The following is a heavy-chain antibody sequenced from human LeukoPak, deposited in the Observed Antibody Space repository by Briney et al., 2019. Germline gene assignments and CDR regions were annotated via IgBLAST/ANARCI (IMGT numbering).Heavy chain of an antibody. Sequence: SETLSLTCTVSGGSISRHYWSWIRQPPGKGLEWIGYIYYSGSTNYNPSLKSRVTISVDTSKNQFSLKLSSVTAADTAVYYCARVNTFAALIVIDPYFEYWGQGTLVTVSS. J-gene: IGHJ4*02. CDR3: ARVNTFAALIVIDPYFEY. D-gene: IGHD3-16*02. CDR1: GGSISRHY. CDR2: IYYSGST. V-gene: IGHV4-59*11.